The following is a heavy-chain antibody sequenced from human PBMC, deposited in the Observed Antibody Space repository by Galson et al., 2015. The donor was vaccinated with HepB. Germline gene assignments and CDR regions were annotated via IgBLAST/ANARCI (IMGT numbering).Heavy chain of an antibody. D-gene: IGHD3-3*01. J-gene: IGHJ4*02. CDR1: GYTFTSYG. Sequence: SCKASGYTFTSYGISWVRQAPGQGLEWMGWISAYNGNTNYAQKLQGRVTMTTDTSTSTAYMELRSLRSDDTAVYYCARDRDYDFWSGYDYWGQGTLVTVSS. V-gene: IGHV1-18*01. CDR2: ISAYNGNT. CDR3: ARDRDYDFWSGYDY.